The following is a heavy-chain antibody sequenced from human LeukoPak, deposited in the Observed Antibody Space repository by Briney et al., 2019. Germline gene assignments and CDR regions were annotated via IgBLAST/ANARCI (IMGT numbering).Heavy chain of an antibody. J-gene: IGHJ5*02. CDR3: ARGIFYGGRNQYIWLDL. CDR1: GGPFRGFF. Sequence: SETLSLTCAVYGGPFRGFFWSWIRPPPGRGLEGMGEVSHSGSSNYNPSHKSRINISLDTSKSQFSLRLTSVTAADTAVYYCARGIFYGGRNQYIWLDLWGQGTLVTVSS. V-gene: IGHV4-34*01. D-gene: IGHD4-23*01. CDR2: VSHSGSS.